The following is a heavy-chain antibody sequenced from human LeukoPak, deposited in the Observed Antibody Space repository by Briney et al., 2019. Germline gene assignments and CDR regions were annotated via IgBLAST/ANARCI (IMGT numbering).Heavy chain of an antibody. CDR3: ARDRQGSGSYLYGMDV. J-gene: IGHJ6*02. V-gene: IGHV4-59*01. Sequence: PSETLSLTCTVSGGSISSYYWSWIRQPPGKGLEWIGYIYYSGSTNYNPSLKSRVTISVDTSKNQFSLKLSSVTAADTAVYYCARDRQGSGSYLYGMDVWGQGTTVTVSS. CDR2: IYYSGST. D-gene: IGHD3-10*01. CDR1: GGSISSYY.